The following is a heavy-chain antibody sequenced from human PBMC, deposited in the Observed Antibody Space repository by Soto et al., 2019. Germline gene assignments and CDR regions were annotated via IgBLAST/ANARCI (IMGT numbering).Heavy chain of an antibody. J-gene: IGHJ4*02. CDR1: GFTFSSYG. D-gene: IGHD5-12*01. CDR3: ASGNGYNPLYYFDY. CDR2: IWYDGSNK. V-gene: IGHV3-33*01. Sequence: GGSLRLSCAASGFTFSSYGMHWVRQAPGKGLEWVAVIWYDGSNKYYADSVKGRFTISRDNSKNTLYLQMNSLRAEDTAVYYRASGNGYNPLYYFDYWGQGTLVTVSS.